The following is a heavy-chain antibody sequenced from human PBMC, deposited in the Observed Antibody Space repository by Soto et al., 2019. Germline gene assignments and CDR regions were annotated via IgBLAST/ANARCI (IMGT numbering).Heavy chain of an antibody. V-gene: IGHV3-30-3*01. J-gene: IGHJ6*02. D-gene: IGHD5-12*01. CDR3: ARDWFRRDGYNFNYYYGMDV. CDR1: GFTFSSYA. Sequence: QVQLVESGGGVAQPGRSLRLSCAASGFTFSSYAMHWVRQAPGKGLEWVAVISYDGSNKYYADSVKGRFTISRDNSKNTLYLQMISLRAEDTAVYYCARDWFRRDGYNFNYYYGMDVWGQGTTVTVSS. CDR2: ISYDGSNK.